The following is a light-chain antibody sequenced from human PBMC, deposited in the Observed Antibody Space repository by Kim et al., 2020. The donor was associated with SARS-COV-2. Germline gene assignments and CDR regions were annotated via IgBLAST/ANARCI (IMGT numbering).Light chain of an antibody. V-gene: IGKV3-11*01. Sequence: GEVATLSCSAIHRFGISLSLYQQTSGQAPRLLSYDASIRATGIPDRFSGSGSVTDLTLTTGSLEPRDFAIYYGQQRGNWPPALTVGRGTKVDTK. CDR1: HRFGIS. J-gene: IGKJ4*01. CDR2: DAS. CDR3: QQRGNWPPALT.